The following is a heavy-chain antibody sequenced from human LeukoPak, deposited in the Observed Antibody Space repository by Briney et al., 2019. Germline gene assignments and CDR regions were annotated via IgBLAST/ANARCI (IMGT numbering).Heavy chain of an antibody. V-gene: IGHV4-34*01. CDR3: ARVDLTGTTF. D-gene: IGHD1-20*01. CDR2: INHSGST. CDR1: GGSFSGYY. Sequence: PSEALSLTCAVYGGSFSGYYWSWIRQPPGKGLEWIGEINHSGSTNYNPSLKSRVTISVDTSKNQFSLKLSSVTAADTAVYYCARVDLTGTTFWGQGTLVTVSS. J-gene: IGHJ4*02.